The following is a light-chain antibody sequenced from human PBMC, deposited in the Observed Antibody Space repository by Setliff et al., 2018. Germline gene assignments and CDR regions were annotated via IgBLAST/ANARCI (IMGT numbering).Light chain of an antibody. V-gene: IGLV2-14*03. Sequence: QSALTQPASVSGSPGQSITISCTGTSSDVGAYNYVSWYQRHPGEAPKLLLYDVSNRPSGISNRFSGSKSGSTASLTITGLQAEDEADYFCSSYTSTRTVIFGGGTK. CDR3: SSYTSTRTVI. J-gene: IGLJ2*01. CDR2: DVS. CDR1: SSDVGAYNY.